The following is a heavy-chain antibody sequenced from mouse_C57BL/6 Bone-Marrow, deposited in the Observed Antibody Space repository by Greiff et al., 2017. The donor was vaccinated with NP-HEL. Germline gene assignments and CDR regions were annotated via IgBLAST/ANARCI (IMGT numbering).Heavy chain of an antibody. CDR1: GYTFTSYW. V-gene: IGHV1-59*01. CDR2: IDPSDSYT. Sequence: VQLQQPGAELVRPGTSVKLSCKASGYTFTSYWMHWVKQRPGQGLEWIGVIDPSDSYTNYNQKFKGKATLTVDTSSSTAYMQLSSLTSEDSAVYYCARYRVITPVVAPVDYWGQGTTLTVSS. J-gene: IGHJ2*01. CDR3: ARYRVITPVVAPVDY. D-gene: IGHD1-1*01.